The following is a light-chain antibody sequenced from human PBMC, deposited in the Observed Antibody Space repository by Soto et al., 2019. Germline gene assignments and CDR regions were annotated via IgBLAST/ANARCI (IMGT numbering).Light chain of an antibody. V-gene: IGKV1-39*01. J-gene: IGKJ1*01. CDR2: FAS. Sequence: IQMTQSPSSLSASVGDRVTITCRASETIDTYLNWYQQKPGKAPRLMIYFASSLQSGVPVRFSGRGSGTEFTLTISSLQREDFATYFCQQDYNFPRTFGLGTKLEIK. CDR3: QQDYNFPRT. CDR1: ETIDTY.